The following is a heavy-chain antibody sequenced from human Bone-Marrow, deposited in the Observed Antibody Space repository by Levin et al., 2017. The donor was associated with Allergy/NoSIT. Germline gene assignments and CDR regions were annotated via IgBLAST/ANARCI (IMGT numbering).Heavy chain of an antibody. Sequence: PSETLSLTCAVHGGSFSGYYWSRIRQPPGKGLEWIGEINHRGSTKSNPSLKSRVTISVDTSKNQVSLKLSSVTAADTAVYYCARGRADDYWGRSYEPDYYYYYMDVWGKGTTVTVSS. CDR3: ARGRADDYWGRSYEPDYYYYYMDV. CDR1: GGSFSGYY. D-gene: IGHD3-3*01. CDR2: INHRGST. V-gene: IGHV4-34*01. J-gene: IGHJ6*03.